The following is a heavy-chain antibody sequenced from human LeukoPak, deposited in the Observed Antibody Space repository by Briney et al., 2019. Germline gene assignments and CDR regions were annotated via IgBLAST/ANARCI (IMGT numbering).Heavy chain of an antibody. V-gene: IGHV3-7*05. Sequence: GGSLRLSCAGSGITLSTYWMSWIRQAPGKGLEGVGNIKQDGSEKYFVDSLRGRFTISRDNAKNSVFLQMNSLRGEDTAVYYCARDQGAFDMWGQGTMVTVSS. CDR3: ARDQGAFDM. CDR1: GITLSTYW. J-gene: IGHJ3*02. CDR2: IKQDGSEK.